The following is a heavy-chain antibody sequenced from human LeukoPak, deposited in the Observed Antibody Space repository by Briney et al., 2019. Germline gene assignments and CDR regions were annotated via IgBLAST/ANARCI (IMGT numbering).Heavy chain of an antibody. CDR2: ISLTGLS. J-gene: IGHJ4*02. Sequence: SETLSLTCGVSGGSISNTNWWSWVRQPPGQGLEWIGEISLTGLSHYNPSLESRVTVSLDKSKNQLPLNLTSVPAADTAVYYCSRENGAFSPFGYWGQGTLVTVLS. V-gene: IGHV4/OR15-8*02. CDR3: SRENGAFSPFGY. D-gene: IGHD2-8*01. CDR1: GGSISNTNW.